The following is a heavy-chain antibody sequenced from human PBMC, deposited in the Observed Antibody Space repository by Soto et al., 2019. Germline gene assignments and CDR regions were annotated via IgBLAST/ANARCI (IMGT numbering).Heavy chain of an antibody. D-gene: IGHD3-22*01. CDR2: FDPEDGET. CDR3: ATSANYYDSSGYSYYFDY. J-gene: IGHJ4*02. CDR1: GYTLTELS. Sequence: ASGKVSCKVSGYTLTELSMHWVRQAPGKGLEWMGGFDPEDGETIYAQKFQGRVTMTEDTSTDTAYMELSSLRSEDTAVYYCATSANYYDSSGYSYYFDYWGQGTLVTVSS. V-gene: IGHV1-24*01.